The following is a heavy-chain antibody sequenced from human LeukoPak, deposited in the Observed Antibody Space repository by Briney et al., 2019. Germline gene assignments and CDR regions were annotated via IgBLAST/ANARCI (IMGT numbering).Heavy chain of an antibody. V-gene: IGHV3-30*04. Sequence: GGSLRLSCAASGFTFSSYAMHWVRQAPGKGLEWVAVISYDGSHEYYADSVKGRFTISRDNSKNTLYLQMNSLRPEDTAVCYCAITFRIDCSSTSCYYYGMDVWGKGTTVTVSS. CDR2: ISYDGSHE. CDR3: AITFRIDCSSTSCYYYGMDV. D-gene: IGHD2-2*01. J-gene: IGHJ6*04. CDR1: GFTFSSYA.